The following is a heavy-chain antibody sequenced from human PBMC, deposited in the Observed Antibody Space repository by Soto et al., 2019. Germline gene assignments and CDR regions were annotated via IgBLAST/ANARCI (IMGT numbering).Heavy chain of an antibody. CDR2: ISYDGSNK. J-gene: IGHJ4*02. CDR1: GFTFSSYG. D-gene: IGHD5-18*01. CDR3: AKDWQTYSYGPGLFDY. V-gene: IGHV3-30*18. Sequence: PGGSLRLSCAASGFTFSSYGMHWVRQAPGKGLEWVAVISYDGSNKYYADSVKGRFTISRDNSKNTLYLQMNSLRAEDTAVYYCAKDWQTYSYGPGLFDYWGQGTLVTVSS.